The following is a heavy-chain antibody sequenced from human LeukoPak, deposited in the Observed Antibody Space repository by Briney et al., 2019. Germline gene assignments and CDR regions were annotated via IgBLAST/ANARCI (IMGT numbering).Heavy chain of an antibody. CDR2: ISGSGGST. D-gene: IGHD6-13*01. CDR1: GFTFSSYA. J-gene: IGHJ6*04. CDR3: AKDPSIAAAGYYYYGMDV. V-gene: IGHV3-23*01. Sequence: GGSLRLSCAASGFTFSSYAMSWVRQAPGKGLERVSAISGSGGSTYYADSVKGRFTISRDNSKNTLYLQMNSLRAEDTAVYYCAKDPSIAAAGYYYYGMDVWGKGTTVTVSS.